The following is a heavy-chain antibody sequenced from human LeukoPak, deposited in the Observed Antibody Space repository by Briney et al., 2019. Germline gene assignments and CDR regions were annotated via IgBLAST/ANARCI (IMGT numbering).Heavy chain of an antibody. CDR1: GFTFSSYS. CDR3: ARPRSGYYFDH. Sequence: PGGSLRLSCAASGFTFSSYSMSWVRQAPGKGLEWLSYISSSGSTIYYADSVKGRFTISRDSAKNSLYLQMNSLRAEDTAVYYCARPRSGYYFDHWGQGTLVTVPS. CDR2: ISSSGSTI. D-gene: IGHD1-14*01. V-gene: IGHV3-48*01. J-gene: IGHJ4*02.